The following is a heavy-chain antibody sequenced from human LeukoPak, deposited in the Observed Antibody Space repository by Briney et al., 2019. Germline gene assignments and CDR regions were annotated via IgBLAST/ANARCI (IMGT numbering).Heavy chain of an antibody. D-gene: IGHD3-9*01. J-gene: IGHJ4*02. Sequence: SETLSLTCAVYGGSLSGYYWSWIRQPPGKGREWIGEINHSGSTNYNPSLKSRVTISVDTSKNQFSLKLSSVTAADTAVYYCARGRDILTGYYVARKYYFDYWGQGTLVTVSS. CDR3: ARGRDILTGYYVARKYYFDY. CDR1: GGSLSGYY. CDR2: INHSGST. V-gene: IGHV4-34*01.